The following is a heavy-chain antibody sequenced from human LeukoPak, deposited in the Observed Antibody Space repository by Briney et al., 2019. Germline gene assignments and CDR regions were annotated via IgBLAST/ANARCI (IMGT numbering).Heavy chain of an antibody. V-gene: IGHV3-74*01. CDR1: GFTFNSYL. CDR2: INSDGSSP. CDR3: ARVGGSSWGYFYYHMDV. D-gene: IGHD6-13*01. J-gene: IGHJ6*03. Sequence: GGSLRLSCAASGFTFNSYLMHWVRQAPGKGLVWVSRINSDGSSPTYADSVKGRFTISRDNAKNTLYLQMNSLRAEDTAVYYCARVGGSSWGYFYYHMDVWGKGAAGTVSS.